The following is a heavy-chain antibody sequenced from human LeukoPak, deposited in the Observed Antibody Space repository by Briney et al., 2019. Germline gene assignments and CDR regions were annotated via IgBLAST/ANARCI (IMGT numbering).Heavy chain of an antibody. CDR1: GGSFSGYY. CDR2: INHSGST. CDR3: VRLISHSDGFDY. D-gene: IGHD1-26*01. V-gene: IGHV4-34*01. Sequence: SETLSLTCAVYGGSFSGYYWGWIHQPPGKGLEWIGEINHSGSTNYNPSLKSRVTISVDTSKNQFSLKLSSVTAADTAVYYCVRLISHSDGFDYWGQGTLVTVSS. J-gene: IGHJ4*02.